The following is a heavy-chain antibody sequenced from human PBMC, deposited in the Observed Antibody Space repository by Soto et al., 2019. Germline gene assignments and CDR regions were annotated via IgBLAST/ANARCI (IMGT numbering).Heavy chain of an antibody. CDR1: GFTFSRYA. J-gene: IGHJ4*02. Sequence: GGSLRLSCTASGFTFSRYAMSWVRQAPGKGLEWVSTISDSGSTYYAESVKGRLTISRDNSKHALYLQMNSLRAEDTAVYYCARESRVNCSSTSCFLGFDYWGQGTLVTVSS. CDR3: ARESRVNCSSTSCFLGFDY. CDR2: ISDSGST. D-gene: IGHD2-2*01. V-gene: IGHV3-23*01.